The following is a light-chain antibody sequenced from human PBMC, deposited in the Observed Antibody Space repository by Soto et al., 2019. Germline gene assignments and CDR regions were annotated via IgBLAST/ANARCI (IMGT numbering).Light chain of an antibody. CDR2: SNY. CDR3: AAWDDSLSGLV. CDR1: SSNIGSQT. Sequence: QLVLTQPPSASGTPGQRVTISCSGSSSNIGSQTVNWYQQLPGTAPKLVIYSNYQRPSGVPDRFSGSKSGTSASLAISGLRSEDEADYYCAAWDDSLSGLVFGGGTKLTVL. J-gene: IGLJ2*01. V-gene: IGLV1-44*01.